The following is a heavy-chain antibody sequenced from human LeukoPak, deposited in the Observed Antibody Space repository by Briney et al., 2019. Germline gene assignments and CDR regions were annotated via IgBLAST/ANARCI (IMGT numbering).Heavy chain of an antibody. Sequence: GGSLRLSCAASGFTVSSSYMNWVRQAPGKGLEWVSTISGNGGNTYYADSVKGRFTISRDNSKNTLYLQMNSLRAEDTAVYYCAKLTPYGSGSYYNQRLDFWGQGTLVTVSS. J-gene: IGHJ4*02. CDR1: GFTVSSSY. V-gene: IGHV3-23*01. CDR3: AKLTPYGSGSYYNQRLDF. D-gene: IGHD3-10*01. CDR2: ISGNGGNT.